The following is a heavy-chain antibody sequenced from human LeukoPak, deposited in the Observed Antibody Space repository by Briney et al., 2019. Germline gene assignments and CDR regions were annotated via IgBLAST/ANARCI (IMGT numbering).Heavy chain of an antibody. J-gene: IGHJ4*02. CDR2: ISAYNGNT. D-gene: IGHD3-10*01. V-gene: IGHV1-18*01. Sequence: ASVKVSCKASGYTFTSYGISWVRQAPGQGLEWMGWISAYNGNTNYAQKLQGRVTMTTDTSTSTAYMELRSLRSDDTAVYYCARDLVDYGSGSYPYWGQGTLVTVSS. CDR1: GYTFTSYG. CDR3: ARDLVDYGSGSYPY.